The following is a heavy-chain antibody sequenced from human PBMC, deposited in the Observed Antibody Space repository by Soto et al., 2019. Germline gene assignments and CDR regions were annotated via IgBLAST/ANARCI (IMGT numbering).Heavy chain of an antibody. CDR2: ISTSGGST. CDR3: AKTKGIGYFYFYGMDV. V-gene: IGHV3-23*01. Sequence: GSLRLSCSASGFTFSSHAMTWVRQAPGKGLEWVSSISTSGGSTYLADSVKGRFTISRDNSKNTLYLQMISLRAEDTAIYYCAKTKGIGYFYFYGMDVWGQGTTVTVSS. D-gene: IGHD6-13*01. CDR1: GFTFSSHA. J-gene: IGHJ6*02.